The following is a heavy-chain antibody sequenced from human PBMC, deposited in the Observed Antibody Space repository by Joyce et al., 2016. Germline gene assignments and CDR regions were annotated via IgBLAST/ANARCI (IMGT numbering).Heavy chain of an antibody. CDR1: GFSFKDHV. CDR2: INWSSANI. V-gene: IGHV3-9*01. CDR3: TKDFCTSCAFYFNGMDA. Sequence: EVQLVESGGGLVQPGRSLTLSCVASGFSFKDHVMHWVRQSPGKGLEWVAGINWSSANIGYADSVKGRFTISRDNAKNSLYLEMNSLGSEDTALYYCTKDFCTSCAFYFNGMDAWGQGTAVIVSS. J-gene: IGHJ6*02.